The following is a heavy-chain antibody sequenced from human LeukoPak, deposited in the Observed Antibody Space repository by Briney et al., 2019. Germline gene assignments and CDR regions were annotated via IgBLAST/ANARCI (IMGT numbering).Heavy chain of an antibody. CDR3: AKHYSDSSAYNFDY. V-gene: IGHV3-23*01. CDR2: ISGSGDSK. Sequence: ASVKVSCKASGLTFSTYAMSWVRQAPGKGLEGVSTISGSGDSKYYAGSVKGRFTVSRDNSKNTLDLQMNSLRGEDTAVYYCAKHYSDSSAYNFDYWGQGTLVTVSS. CDR1: GLTFSTYA. D-gene: IGHD3-22*01. J-gene: IGHJ4*02.